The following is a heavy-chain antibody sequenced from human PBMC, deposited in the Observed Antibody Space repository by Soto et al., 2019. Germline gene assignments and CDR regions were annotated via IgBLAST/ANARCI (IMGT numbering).Heavy chain of an antibody. D-gene: IGHD6-6*01. Sequence: EVQLVESGGGLVQPGGSLRLSCAASGFTFSTYSMNWVRQAPGKGLEWVSYISSRSYTINYVDSVKGRFTISRDNAKNSLYLQMNSLRDEDTAVYYCARGGSSSDNGMDVWGQGTTVTVSS. CDR3: ARGGSSSDNGMDV. CDR2: ISSRSYTI. V-gene: IGHV3-48*02. CDR1: GFTFSTYS. J-gene: IGHJ6*02.